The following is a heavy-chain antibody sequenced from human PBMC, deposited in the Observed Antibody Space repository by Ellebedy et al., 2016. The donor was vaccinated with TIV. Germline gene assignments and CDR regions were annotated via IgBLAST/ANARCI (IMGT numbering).Heavy chain of an antibody. D-gene: IGHD4-17*01. CDR1: GFIFGDYY. J-gene: IGHJ4*02. CDR2: AKNKANSYTT. Sequence: PGGSLRLSCAASGFIFGDYYMSWVRQAPGKGLEWVGRAKNKANSYTTEYAASVKGRFTISRDDSKNSLFLQMNSLKIEDTAVYYCASPHYGDYDYWGQGTLVTVSS. CDR3: ASPHYGDYDY. V-gene: IGHV3-72*01.